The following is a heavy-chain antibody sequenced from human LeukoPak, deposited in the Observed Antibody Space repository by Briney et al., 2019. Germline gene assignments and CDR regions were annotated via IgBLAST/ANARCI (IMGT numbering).Heavy chain of an antibody. J-gene: IGHJ6*02. CDR2: IYHSGST. Sequence: SQTLSLTCAVSGGSISSGGYSWSWIRQPPGKGLEWIGYIYHSGSTYYNPSLKSRVTISVDTSKNQFSLKLSSVTAADTAVYYCAATYYDFWSGYYEEGYYYYGMDVWGQGTTVTVSS. V-gene: IGHV4-30-2*01. CDR1: GGSISSGGYS. D-gene: IGHD3-3*01. CDR3: AATYYDFWSGYYEEGYYYYGMDV.